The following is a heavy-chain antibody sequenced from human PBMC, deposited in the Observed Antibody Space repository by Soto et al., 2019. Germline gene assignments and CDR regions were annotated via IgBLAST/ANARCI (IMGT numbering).Heavy chain of an antibody. J-gene: IGHJ4*02. CDR3: ARGIDCSGGSCHFDY. CDR1: GFTVSSNY. CDR2: IYSGGST. D-gene: IGHD2-15*01. Sequence: EVQLVESGGGLVQPGGSLRLSCAASGFTVSSNYMSWVRQAPGKGLEWVSVIYSGGSTYYADSVKGRFTISRDNSKNTLYLQMNSLRADDTAVDYCARGIDCSGGSCHFDYWGQGTLVTVSS. V-gene: IGHV3-66*01.